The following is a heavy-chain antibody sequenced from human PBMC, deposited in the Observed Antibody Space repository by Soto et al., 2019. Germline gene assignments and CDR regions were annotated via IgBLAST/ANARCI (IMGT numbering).Heavy chain of an antibody. D-gene: IGHD4-4*01. J-gene: IGHJ5*02. CDR3: ARHKTVTTIVWFDP. CDR1: GGSISSSSYY. Sequence: PSETLSLTCTVSGGSISSSSYYWGWIRQPPGKGLEWIGSIYYSGSTYYNPSLKSRVTISVDTSKNQFSLKLSSVTAADTAVYYCARHKTVTTIVWFDPWGQGTLVTVSS. V-gene: IGHV4-39*01. CDR2: IYYSGST.